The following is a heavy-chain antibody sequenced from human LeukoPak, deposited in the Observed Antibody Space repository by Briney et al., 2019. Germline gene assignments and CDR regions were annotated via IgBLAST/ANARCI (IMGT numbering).Heavy chain of an antibody. CDR2: INSDGTST. Sequence: GGSLRLSCAASGFTFSPYWMHWVRQAPGEGPVWVSRINSDGTSTTYADSVKGRFTISRDNAKNTLFLQMNSPRAEDTAVYFCVRGLGGREDYWGQGTLVTVSS. V-gene: IGHV3-74*01. J-gene: IGHJ4*02. CDR3: VRGLGGREDY. D-gene: IGHD2-15*01. CDR1: GFTFSPYW.